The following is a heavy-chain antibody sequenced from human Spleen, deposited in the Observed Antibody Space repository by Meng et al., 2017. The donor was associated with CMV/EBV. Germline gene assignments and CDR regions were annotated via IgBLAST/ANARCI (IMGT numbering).Heavy chain of an antibody. CDR1: GINLSSYW. D-gene: IGHD3-3*01. CDR2: IKQDESEK. V-gene: IGHV3-7*01. CDR3: ARGGSSSSLFWID. Sequence: GESLKISCTVSGINLSSYWMTWVRQAPGKGLEWVANIKQDESEKYYVDSMKGRFTISKDNAKNSLFLQMNSLRVEDTAVYYCARGGSSSSLFWIDWGQGALVTVSS. J-gene: IGHJ4*02.